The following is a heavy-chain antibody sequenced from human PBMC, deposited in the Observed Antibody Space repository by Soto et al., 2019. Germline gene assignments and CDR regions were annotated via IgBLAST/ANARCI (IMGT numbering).Heavy chain of an antibody. CDR1: GFTFSSYA. J-gene: IGHJ6*02. D-gene: IGHD2-2*01. CDR3: AKSSEYQLLYYYYGMDV. V-gene: IGHV3-23*01. Sequence: SLRLSCAASGFTFSSYAMSWVRQAPGKGLEWVSAISGSGGSTYYADSVKGRFTISRDNSKNTLYLQMNSLRAEDTAVYYCAKSSEYQLLYYYYGMDVWGQGTTVTVSS. CDR2: ISGSGGST.